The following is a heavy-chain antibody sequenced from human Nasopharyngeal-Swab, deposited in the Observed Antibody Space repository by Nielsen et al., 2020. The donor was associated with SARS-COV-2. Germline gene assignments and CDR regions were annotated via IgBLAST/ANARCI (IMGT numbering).Heavy chain of an antibody. V-gene: IGHV4-39*07. CDR3: ARDRGNYDYVWGSYRRMYYFDY. Sequence: SETLSLTCTVSGGSISSSSYYWGWIRQPPGKGLEWIGSIYYSGSTYYNPSLKSRVTISVDTSKNQFSLKLSSVTAADTAVYYCARDRGNYDYVWGSYRRMYYFDYWGQGTLVTASS. J-gene: IGHJ4*02. D-gene: IGHD3-16*02. CDR1: GGSISSSSYY. CDR2: IYYSGST.